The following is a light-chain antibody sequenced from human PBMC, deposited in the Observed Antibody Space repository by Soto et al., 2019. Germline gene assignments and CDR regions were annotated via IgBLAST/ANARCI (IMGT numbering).Light chain of an antibody. Sequence: QSVLPQPGSVSESAGQSITISCTGTSSDVGGYNYVSWYQQHPGNAPKLMIYEVSNRPSGVSNRFSGSKSGNTASLTISGLQAEDEADYYCSSYTNNSTYVFGPGTKVTVL. CDR1: SSDVGGYNY. J-gene: IGLJ1*01. V-gene: IGLV2-14*01. CDR3: SSYTNNSTYV. CDR2: EVS.